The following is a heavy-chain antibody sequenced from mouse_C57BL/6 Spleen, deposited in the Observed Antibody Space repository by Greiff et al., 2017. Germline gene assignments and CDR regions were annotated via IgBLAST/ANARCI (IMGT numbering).Heavy chain of an antibody. V-gene: IGHV1-52*01. CDR1: GYTFTSYW. CDR3: ARSSSETPVYFDY. J-gene: IGHJ2*01. D-gene: IGHD6-1*01. Sequence: QVQLKQPGAELVRPGSSVKLSCKASGYTFTSYWMHWVKQRPIQGLEWIGNIDPSDSETHYNQKFKDKATLTVDKSSSTAYMQLSSLTSEDSAVXYCARSSSETPVYFDYWGQGTTLTVSS. CDR2: IDPSDSET.